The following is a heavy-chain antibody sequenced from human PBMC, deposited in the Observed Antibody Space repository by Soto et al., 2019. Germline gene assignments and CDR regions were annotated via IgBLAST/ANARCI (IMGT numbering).Heavy chain of an antibody. CDR3: ARDRWWFGELLGRDNGMDV. J-gene: IGHJ6*02. D-gene: IGHD3-10*01. V-gene: IGHV3-7*01. CDR2: IKQDGSEK. CDR1: GFTFSSYW. Sequence: EVQLVESGGGLVQPGGSLRLSCAASGFTFSSYWMCCVRQAPGKGLEWVANIKQDGSEKYYVDSVKGRFTIFRDNDKNSLYLQMNRLRAEDTAVYYCARDRWWFGELLGRDNGMDVWGQGTTVTVSS.